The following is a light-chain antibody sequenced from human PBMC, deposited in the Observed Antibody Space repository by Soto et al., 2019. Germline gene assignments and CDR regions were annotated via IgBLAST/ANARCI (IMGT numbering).Light chain of an antibody. V-gene: IGKV1-5*01. Sequence: DIQMTQSPSTLSASVGDRVTITCRASQSISSWLAWYQQKPGKAPKLLIYDASSWQSGVPSRFSGSGSGTEITLTISSLKPDDFATYYCQPYNSIATWTFGQGTKVEIK. J-gene: IGKJ1*01. CDR3: QPYNSIATWT. CDR2: DAS. CDR1: QSISSW.